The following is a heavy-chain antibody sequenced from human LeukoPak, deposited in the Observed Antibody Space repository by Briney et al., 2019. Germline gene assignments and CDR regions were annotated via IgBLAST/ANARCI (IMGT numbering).Heavy chain of an antibody. D-gene: IGHD6-19*01. CDR2: IKNSGNT. CDR3: AREGSSSGWRPFDI. CDR1: GGSISSYY. Sequence: PSETLSLTCSVSGGSISSYYWSWIRQPAGKGLEWIGRIKNSGNTNYNPSLESRVTLSLDTSKNQFSLNLSSVTAADTAVYYCAREGSSSGWRPFDIWGQETVVTVSS. J-gene: IGHJ3*02. V-gene: IGHV4-4*07.